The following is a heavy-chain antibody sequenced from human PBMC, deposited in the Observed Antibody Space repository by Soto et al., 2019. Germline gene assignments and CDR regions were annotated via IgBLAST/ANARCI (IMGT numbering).Heavy chain of an antibody. Sequence: ASVKVSCKTSGYTFTNYGFSWVRRAPGQGLEWMGWISAYNGDTNYAQNFQGRVFMTTDTSTRTAYMELRSLRSDDTAVYYCARDRAFYDSSNYRFDYWGQGTLVTVSS. CDR2: ISAYNGDT. V-gene: IGHV1-18*04. D-gene: IGHD3-22*01. CDR3: ARDRAFYDSSNYRFDY. CDR1: GYTFTNYG. J-gene: IGHJ4*02.